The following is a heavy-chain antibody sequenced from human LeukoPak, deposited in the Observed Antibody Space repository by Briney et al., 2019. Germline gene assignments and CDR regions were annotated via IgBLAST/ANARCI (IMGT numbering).Heavy chain of an antibody. D-gene: IGHD4-17*01. V-gene: IGHV3-30-3*01. J-gene: IGHJ4*02. Sequence: PGGSLRLSCAASGFTFSSYAMHWVRQAPGKGLEWVTVISYDGNNKYYADSVKGRFTISRDNSKNTLYLQMNSLRAEDTALYYCATLPTWGQGTLVTVSS. CDR1: GFTFSSYA. CDR3: ATLPT. CDR2: ISYDGNNK.